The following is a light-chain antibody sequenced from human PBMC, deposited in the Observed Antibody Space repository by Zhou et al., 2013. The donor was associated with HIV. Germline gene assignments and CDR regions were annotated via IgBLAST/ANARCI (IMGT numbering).Light chain of an antibody. CDR3: QQRSNWPLT. CDR1: QSVSSN. V-gene: IGKV3-11*01. Sequence: EIVMTQSPATLSVSPGERVTLSCRASQSVSSNFAWYQQKPGQAPRLLIYAASTRATGIPARFSGSGSGTDFTLTISSLEPEDFAVYYCQQRSNWPLTFGGGTKVEIK. J-gene: IGKJ4*01. CDR2: AAS.